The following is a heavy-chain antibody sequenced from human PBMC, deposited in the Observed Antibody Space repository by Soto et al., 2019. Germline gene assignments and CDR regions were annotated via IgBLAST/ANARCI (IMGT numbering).Heavy chain of an antibody. Sequence: PSETLSLTCTVSGGSISGYYWTWIRQPPGKGLEWIGYIYSGSTNYNPSLKSRATISVVTSTSQFSLRLSSVTTTDTAVYYCAGDSRSAEGWLDPWGQGTLVTVSS. J-gene: IGHJ5*02. D-gene: IGHD1-26*01. CDR1: GGSISGYY. V-gene: IGHV4-59*01. CDR3: AGDSRSAEGWLDP. CDR2: IYSGST.